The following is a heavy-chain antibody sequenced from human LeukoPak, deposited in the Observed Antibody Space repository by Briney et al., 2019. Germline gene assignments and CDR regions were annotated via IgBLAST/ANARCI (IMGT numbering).Heavy chain of an antibody. D-gene: IGHD3-22*01. J-gene: IGHJ4*02. CDR2: IYHTGST. Sequence: KPSETLSLTCTVSGGSIRSSIYYWGWLRQPPGKGLEWVGSIYHTGSTYYNPSLKSRVTISVDTSKNQFSLRLSSVTAADTAVYYCARHTSHHYHESSGYRIPFDSWGQGTLVTVSS. CDR3: ARHTSHHYHESSGYRIPFDS. CDR1: GGSIRSSIYY. V-gene: IGHV4-39*01.